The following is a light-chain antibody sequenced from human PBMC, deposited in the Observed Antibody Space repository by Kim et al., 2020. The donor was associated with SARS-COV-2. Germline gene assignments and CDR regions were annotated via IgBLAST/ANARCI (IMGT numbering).Light chain of an antibody. Sequence: GQSVTISCTGSSSEVGGYNYGAWYQQHPGKAPKLMIYEVSERPSGVPDRFSGSKSGNTASLTVSGLQAEDEADYYCSSYAGSNIVLFGGGTQLTVL. J-gene: IGLJ2*01. CDR3: SSYAGSNIVL. V-gene: IGLV2-8*01. CDR1: SSEVGGYNY. CDR2: EVS.